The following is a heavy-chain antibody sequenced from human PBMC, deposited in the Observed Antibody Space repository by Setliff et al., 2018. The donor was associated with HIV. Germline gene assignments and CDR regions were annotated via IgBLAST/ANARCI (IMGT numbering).Heavy chain of an antibody. V-gene: IGHV1-3*01. D-gene: IGHD3-10*01. CDR1: GYTFTSYA. CDR3: ARDSLPYYYGSGTDSFDI. Sequence: ASVKVSCKASGYTFTSYAINWVRQAPGQSLEWMAWINGGNGDTKYSQKFQGRVTITGDTSAITAYMELSDLRSEDTAAYYCARDSLPYYYGSGTDSFDIWGQGTMVTVSS. CDR2: INGGNGDT. J-gene: IGHJ3*02.